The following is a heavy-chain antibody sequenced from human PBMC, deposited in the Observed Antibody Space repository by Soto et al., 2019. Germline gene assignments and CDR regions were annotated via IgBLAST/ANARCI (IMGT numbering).Heavy chain of an antibody. CDR3: AKGVVGYTSWFDP. Sequence: EVQLLESGGGLVQPGGSLRLSCAASGFTFSDYAMDWVRLTPGKGLEWVSTISGSGDETFYADSVKGRFIISRDNSKNTLYVQMNSLSVEDTAVYYCAKGVVGYTSWFDPWGQGTLVTVSS. V-gene: IGHV3-23*01. D-gene: IGHD5-12*01. CDR2: ISGSGDET. J-gene: IGHJ5*02. CDR1: GFTFSDYA.